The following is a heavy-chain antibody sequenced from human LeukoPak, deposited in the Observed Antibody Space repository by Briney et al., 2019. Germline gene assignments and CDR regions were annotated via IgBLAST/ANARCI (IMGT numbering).Heavy chain of an antibody. CDR3: ARVGSGSSYYFDY. V-gene: IGHV4-4*07. D-gene: IGHD1-26*01. CDR1: CGSISSYY. J-gene: IGHJ4*02. CDR2: IYTSGST. Sequence: SETLSLTCTVSCGSISSYYWSWIRQPAGKGLEWIGRIYTSGSTNYNPSLKSRVTMSVDTSKNQFSLKVSSVTAADTAVYYCARVGSGSSYYFDYWGRGTLVTVSS.